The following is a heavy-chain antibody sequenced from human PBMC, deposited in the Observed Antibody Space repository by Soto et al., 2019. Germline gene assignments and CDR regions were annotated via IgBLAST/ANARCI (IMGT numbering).Heavy chain of an antibody. V-gene: IGHV3-30*18. J-gene: IGHJ4*02. CDR3: AKASTSSGYYSTLDS. D-gene: IGHD3-22*01. CDR1: GFTFTTYG. CDR2: PSFDGSNR. Sequence: QVQLVESGGGVVQPGRSLRLSCAASGFTFTTYGMHWVRQAPGKGLEWVAIPSFDGSNRFYVDSAQGRFTISRDNSKNTLYLEMNSLRPEDTAVYYCAKASTSSGYYSTLDSWGEGTLVTVSS.